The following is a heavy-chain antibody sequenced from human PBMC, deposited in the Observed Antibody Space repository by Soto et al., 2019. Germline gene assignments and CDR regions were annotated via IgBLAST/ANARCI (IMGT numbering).Heavy chain of an antibody. Sequence: QVQLQESGPGLVKPSETLSLTCPVSGGSISSYYWSWIRQPPGKGLEWIGYIDYSGSTNYNPSLKSRVTISVDTSKNQFSLKLSSVTAADTAVYYCARRYGSAFDIWGQGTMVTVSS. V-gene: IGHV4-59*01. CDR3: ARRYGSAFDI. D-gene: IGHD3-10*01. CDR2: IDYSGST. J-gene: IGHJ3*02. CDR1: GGSISSYY.